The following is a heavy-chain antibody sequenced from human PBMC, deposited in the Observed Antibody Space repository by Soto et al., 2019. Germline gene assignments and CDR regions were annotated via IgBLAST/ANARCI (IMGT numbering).Heavy chain of an antibody. D-gene: IGHD3-10*01. CDR3: ARDSGYGSGNSVNHYLDC. CDR1: GFTFSGYE. CDR2: ISTDGTT. V-gene: IGHV3-48*03. Sequence: GGSLRLSCAASGFTFSGYEMNWVRQAPGKGLDWVSYISTDGTTYYADSVKGRFTVFRDNAKNSLYLQMDSLRAEDTAVYYCARDSGYGSGNSVNHYLDCWGRGTLVTVSS. J-gene: IGHJ4*01.